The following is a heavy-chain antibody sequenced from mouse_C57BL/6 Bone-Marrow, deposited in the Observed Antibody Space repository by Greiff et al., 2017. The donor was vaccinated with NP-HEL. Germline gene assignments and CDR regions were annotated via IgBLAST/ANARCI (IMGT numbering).Heavy chain of an antibody. CDR1: GYSITSGYY. Sequence: EVQRVESGPGLVKPSQSLSLTCSVTGYSITSGYYWNWIRQFPGNKLEWMGYISYDGSNNYNPSLKNQSSIHRDTAKNQFFLKLNSVTTEDTATYYCARGEGSSYDPFAYWGQGTLGTVSA. D-gene: IGHD1-1*01. CDR3: ARGEGSSYDPFAY. CDR2: ISYDGSN. J-gene: IGHJ3*01. V-gene: IGHV3-6*01.